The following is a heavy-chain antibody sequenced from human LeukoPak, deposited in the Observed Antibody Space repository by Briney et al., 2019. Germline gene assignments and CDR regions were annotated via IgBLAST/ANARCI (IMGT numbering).Heavy chain of an antibody. D-gene: IGHD2-15*01. CDR2: ISSSSSTI. V-gene: IGHV3-48*01. CDR1: GFTFSSYS. CDR3: ARGEGYCSGGSCYYY. J-gene: IGHJ4*02. Sequence: GGSLRLSCAASGFTFSSYSMNWVRQAPGKGLEWVSYISSSSSTIYYADSVKGRFTISRDNAKNSLYLQMNSLRAEDTAVYYCARGEGYCSGGSCYYYWGQGTLVTVSS.